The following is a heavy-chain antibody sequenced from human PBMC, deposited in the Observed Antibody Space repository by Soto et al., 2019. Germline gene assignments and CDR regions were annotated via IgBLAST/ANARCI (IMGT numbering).Heavy chain of an antibody. Sequence: QVQLQESGPGLVKPSETLSLTCTVSGGSISSYYWSWIRQPPGKGLEWIGYIYYSGSTNYNPSLKSRFTISVDTSKNQFSLKLSSVTAADTAVYYCASSDIVVVPAAPSYGMDVWGQGTTVTVSS. D-gene: IGHD2-2*01. J-gene: IGHJ6*02. CDR2: IYYSGST. CDR3: ASSDIVVVPAAPSYGMDV. V-gene: IGHV4-59*01. CDR1: GGSISSYY.